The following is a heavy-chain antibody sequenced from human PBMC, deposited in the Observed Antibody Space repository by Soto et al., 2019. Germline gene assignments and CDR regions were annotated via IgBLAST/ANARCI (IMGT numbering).Heavy chain of an antibody. CDR2: IIPIFGTA. V-gene: IGHV1-69*12. CDR1: GGTFSSYA. D-gene: IGHD3-3*01. CDR3: ARVRVRFLEWLGSEG. J-gene: IGHJ4*02. Sequence: QVQLVQSGAEVKKPGSSVKVSCKASGGTFSSYAISWVRQSPGQGLEWMGGIIPIFGTANYAQKFQGRVTITADASTSTAYMELSSLRSEDTAVYYCARVRVRFLEWLGSEGWGQGTLVTVSS.